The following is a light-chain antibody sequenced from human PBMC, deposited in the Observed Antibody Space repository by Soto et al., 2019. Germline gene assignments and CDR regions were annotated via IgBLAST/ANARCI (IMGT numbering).Light chain of an antibody. V-gene: IGLV6-57*04. J-gene: IGLJ3*02. Sequence: NFMLTQPHSMSESPGKTITISCTRSSGSIASHYVQWYQQRPGSAPTTVIYEDKRRPSGVPDRFSGSIDSSSNSASLTISGLEAEDEADYYCQSDNTSDHWVFGGGTKVTVL. CDR3: QSDNTSDHWV. CDR1: SGSIASHY. CDR2: EDK.